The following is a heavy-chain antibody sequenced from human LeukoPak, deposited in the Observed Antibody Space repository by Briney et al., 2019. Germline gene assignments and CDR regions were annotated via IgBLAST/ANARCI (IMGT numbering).Heavy chain of an antibody. J-gene: IGHJ3*02. CDR3: VRDGDNWDESNDAFDI. Sequence: SETLSLTCIVSGASISSCYWSWVRQPPGKRLEWIGHLYTTGTTTYNPSLKSRVTMSVDSSKNQFSLTLTSVTAADTALYYCVRDGDNWDESNDAFDIWGQGTMVTVSS. D-gene: IGHD5-24*01. V-gene: IGHV4-4*07. CDR1: GASISSCY. CDR2: LYTTGTT.